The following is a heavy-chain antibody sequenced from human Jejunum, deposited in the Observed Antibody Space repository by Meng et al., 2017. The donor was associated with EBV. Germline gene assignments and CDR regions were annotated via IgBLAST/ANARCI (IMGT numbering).Heavy chain of an antibody. CDR2: IKRTTDGGTT. Sequence: EWERVGSGGGLVKPGESLRLSCAASGFTFTNSHMTWVRQAPGKGLEWVGSIKRTTDGGTTDYAAPVKGRFTISRDDSKSTLYLQMNSLKTEDTAVYYCTDVGGDMIWGQGILVTVSS. CDR1: GFTFTNSH. V-gene: IGHV3-15*01. J-gene: IGHJ4*02. D-gene: IGHD3-16*01. CDR3: TDVGGDMI.